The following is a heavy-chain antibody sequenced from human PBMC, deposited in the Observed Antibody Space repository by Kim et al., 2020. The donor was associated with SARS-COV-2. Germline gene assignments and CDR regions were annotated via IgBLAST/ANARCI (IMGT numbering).Heavy chain of an antibody. J-gene: IGHJ4*02. Sequence: GGSLRLSCAASGFTFSSYGMHWVRQAPGKGLEWVAVIWYDGSNKYYADSVKGRFTISRDNSKNTLYLQMNSLRAEDTAVYYCARNGGVVIKGAFDYWGQGTLVTVSS. V-gene: IGHV3-33*01. CDR1: GFTFSSYG. CDR2: IWYDGSNK. CDR3: ARNGGVVIKGAFDY. D-gene: IGHD3-22*01.